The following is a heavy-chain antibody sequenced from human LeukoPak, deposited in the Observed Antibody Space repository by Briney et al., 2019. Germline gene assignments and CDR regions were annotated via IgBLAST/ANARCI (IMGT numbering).Heavy chain of an antibody. V-gene: IGHV1-2*02. D-gene: IGHD3-10*01. J-gene: IGHJ4*02. CDR3: ARVPPMVRGVIRFDY. CDR1: GYTFTGYY. CDR2: INPNSGDT. Sequence: EASVKVSCKASGYTFTGYYMHWVRQAPGQGLEWMGWINPNSGDTNYAQKFQGRVTMTRDTSISTAYMELSRLRSDDTAVYYCARVPPMVRGVIRFDYWGQGTLVTVSS.